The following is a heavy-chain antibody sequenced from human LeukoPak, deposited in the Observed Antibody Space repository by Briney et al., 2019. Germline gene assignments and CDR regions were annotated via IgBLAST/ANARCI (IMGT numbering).Heavy chain of an antibody. CDR3: ARDLTRAVADPYYFDY. CDR1: GDSVSSNSAA. D-gene: IGHD6-19*01. Sequence: SQTLSLTCAISGDSVSSNSAAWNWIRQSPSRGLEWLGRTYYRSKWYNGYAVSVKSRITINPDTSKNQFSLQLNSVTPEDTAVYYCARDLTRAVADPYYFDYWGQGTLVTVSS. V-gene: IGHV6-1*01. J-gene: IGHJ4*02. CDR2: TYYRSKWYN.